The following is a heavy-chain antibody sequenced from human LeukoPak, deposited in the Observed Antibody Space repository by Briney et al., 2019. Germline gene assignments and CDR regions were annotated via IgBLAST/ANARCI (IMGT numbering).Heavy chain of an antibody. D-gene: IGHD3-22*01. CDR1: GGSISTSNYY. Sequence: SETLSLTCSVSGGSISTSNYYWVWIRQSPEKGLEWIGSIFHNGNAFYSPSLQSRVTMSLDTSKNQFSLKLSSVTAADTAVYYCARGNYDESSRIERNNWFDPWGQGTLVTVSS. CDR3: ARGNYDESSRIERNNWFDP. J-gene: IGHJ5*02. CDR2: IFHNGNA. V-gene: IGHV4-39*07.